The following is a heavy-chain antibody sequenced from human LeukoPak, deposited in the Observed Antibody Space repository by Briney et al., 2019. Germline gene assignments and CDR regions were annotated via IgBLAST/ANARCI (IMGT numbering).Heavy chain of an antibody. D-gene: IGHD3-9*01. Sequence: ASVKVSCEASGYIFTNYAIHWVRQAPGQRLEWMGWINAGNGKANYSQKFRGRVTLTRDTSASTAYMELSSLRSADTAVYYCARGYYDLLTGHVVTYYFDYWGQGTLVTVSS. CDR1: GYIFTNYA. V-gene: IGHV1-3*01. CDR2: INAGNGKA. J-gene: IGHJ4*02. CDR3: ARGYYDLLTGHVVTYYFDY.